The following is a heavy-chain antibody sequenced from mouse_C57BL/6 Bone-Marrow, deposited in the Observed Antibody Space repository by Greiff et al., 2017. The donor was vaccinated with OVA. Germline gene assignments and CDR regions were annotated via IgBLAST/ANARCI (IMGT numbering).Heavy chain of an antibody. Sequence: VQGVESGAELMKPGASVKLSCKATGYTFTGYWIEWVKQRPGHGLEWIGEILPGSGSTNYNEKFKGKATFTADTSSNPAYMQLSSLTTEDSAIYYCAREGVWLRRSYFDYWGQGTTLTVSS. D-gene: IGHD2-2*01. CDR2: ILPGSGST. CDR3: AREGVWLRRSYFDY. V-gene: IGHV1-9*01. J-gene: IGHJ2*01. CDR1: GYTFTGYW.